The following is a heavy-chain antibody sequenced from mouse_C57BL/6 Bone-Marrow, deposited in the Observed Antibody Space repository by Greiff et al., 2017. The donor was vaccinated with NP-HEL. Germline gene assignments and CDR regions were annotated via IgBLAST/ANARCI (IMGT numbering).Heavy chain of an antibody. V-gene: IGHV2-6*01. CDR1: GFSLTSYG. Sequence: VQLVESGPGLVAPSQSLSITCTVSGFSLTSYGVAWVRQSPGKGLEGRGVIWGVGSTNYNSALKSRLSISKDNSKSQVFLKMNSLQTDDTAMYYCARSGVTTKDWYFDVWGTGTTVTVSS. CDR2: IWGVGST. J-gene: IGHJ1*03. D-gene: IGHD2-2*01. CDR3: ARSGVTTKDWYFDV.